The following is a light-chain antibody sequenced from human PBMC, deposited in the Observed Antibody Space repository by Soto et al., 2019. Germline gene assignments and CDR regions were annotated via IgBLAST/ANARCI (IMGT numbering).Light chain of an antibody. CDR2: AAS. CDR3: QKYNSAPLT. J-gene: IGKJ4*01. V-gene: IGKV1-27*01. CDR1: QGIGVY. Sequence: DSQMTQSPSSLSASLGDRVTITCRASQGIGVYLAWFQQKPGKVPKLLIYAASTLQSGVPSRFSGSGSGTDFTLTITSLQPEDVATYYCQKYNSAPLTFGGGTKVEI.